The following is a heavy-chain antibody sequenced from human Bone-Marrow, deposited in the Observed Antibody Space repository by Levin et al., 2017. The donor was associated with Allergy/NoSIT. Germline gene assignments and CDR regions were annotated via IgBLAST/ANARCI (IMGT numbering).Heavy chain of an antibody. CDR2: TSYDGSNE. V-gene: IGHV3-30*03. J-gene: IGHJ3*01. CDR3: ARENSGGYQDDVNAFDV. CDR1: GFLLRSHD. D-gene: IGHD1-26*01. Sequence: GGSLRLSCAASGFLLRSHDMHWVRQAPGKGLEWVAVTSYDGSNENYVDSVKGRFTISRDNSQGTLYLQMNNLSPEDTALYYFARENSGGYQDDVNAFDVWGQGTMVTVSS.